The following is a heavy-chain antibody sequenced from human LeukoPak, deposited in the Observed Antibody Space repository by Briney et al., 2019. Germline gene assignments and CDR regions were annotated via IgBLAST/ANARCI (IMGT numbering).Heavy chain of an antibody. D-gene: IGHD3-9*01. CDR3: ARPEIHYDILTGYYEGAFDI. CDR2: IYPGDSDT. V-gene: IGHV5-51*01. Sequence: GESLKISCKGSGCSFTRYWIGWVRQLPGKGLEWMGIIYPGDSDTRYSPSFQGQVTISADKSISTAYLQWSSLKASDTAMYYCARPEIHYDILTGYYEGAFDIWGQGTMVTVSS. CDR1: GCSFTRYW. J-gene: IGHJ3*02.